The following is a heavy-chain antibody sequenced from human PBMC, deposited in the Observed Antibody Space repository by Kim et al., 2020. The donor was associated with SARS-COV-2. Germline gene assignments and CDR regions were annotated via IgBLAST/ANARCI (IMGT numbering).Heavy chain of an antibody. CDR2: IYYSGST. D-gene: IGHD3-22*01. CDR1: GVSISSYY. Sequence: SETLSLTCTVSGVSISSYYWSWIRQPPGKGLEWIGYIYYSGSTNYNPSLKSRVTISVDTSKNQFSLKLSSVTAADTAVYYCARESHDSSGYYRSWFDPWG. CDR3: ARESHDSSGYYRSWFDP. V-gene: IGHV4-59*01. J-gene: IGHJ5*02.